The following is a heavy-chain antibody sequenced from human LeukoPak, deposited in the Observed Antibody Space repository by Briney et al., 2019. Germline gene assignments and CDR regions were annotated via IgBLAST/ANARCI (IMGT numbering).Heavy chain of an antibody. J-gene: IGHJ4*02. CDR1: GGSISSNTFY. CDR3: ARLVSSSGSFDY. CDR2: IYSGGST. V-gene: IGHV4-39*01. D-gene: IGHD6-19*01. Sequence: PSETLSLTCTVSGGSISSNTFYWGWIRQPPGKGLEWIGSIYSGGSTYYNPSLKSRVTMSVDTSKNQFSLNLSSVTASDTAVYYCARLVSSSGSFDYWGQGTLVTVSS.